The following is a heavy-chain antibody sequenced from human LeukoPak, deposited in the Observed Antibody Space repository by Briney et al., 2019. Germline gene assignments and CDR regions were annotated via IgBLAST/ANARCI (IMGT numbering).Heavy chain of an antibody. CDR3: ATVMDSSGYFF. D-gene: IGHD3-22*01. Sequence: ASVKVSCKASGYTFTSYYMHWVRQAPGQGLEWMGIINPSGGSTSYAQKFQGRVTLTRDTSTSTVYMELSSLRSEDAAVYYCATVMDSSGYFFWGQGTLVTVSS. V-gene: IGHV1-46*01. CDR1: GYTFTSYY. J-gene: IGHJ4*02. CDR2: INPSGGST.